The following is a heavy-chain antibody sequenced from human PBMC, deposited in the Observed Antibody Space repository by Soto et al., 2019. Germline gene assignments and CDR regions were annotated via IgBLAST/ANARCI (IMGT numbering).Heavy chain of an antibody. J-gene: IGHJ4*02. Sequence: GGSLRLSCAASGFTFSSYAMILVRQAPGKGLEWVSGISGSGVSTYYADSVKGRFTISRDNSKSTLYLQMNSLRAEDTAVYYCAKDRERIATRSIDYWGQGTLVTVSS. CDR3: AKDRERIATRSIDY. CDR2: ISGSGVST. CDR1: GFTFSSYA. D-gene: IGHD6-6*01. V-gene: IGHV3-23*01.